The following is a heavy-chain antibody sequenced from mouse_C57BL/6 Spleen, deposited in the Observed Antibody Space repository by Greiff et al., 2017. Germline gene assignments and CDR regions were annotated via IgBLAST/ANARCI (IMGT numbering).Heavy chain of an antibody. CDR3: ARSGLRYYAMDY. Sequence: QVQLQQSGAELVKPGASVKISCKASGYAFSSYWMNWVKQRPGKGLEWIGQIYPGDGDTNYNGKFKGKATLTADKSSSTANMQLSSLTSEDSTVNFCARSGLRYYAMDYWGQGTSVTVSS. J-gene: IGHJ4*01. CDR2: IYPGDGDT. V-gene: IGHV1-80*01. D-gene: IGHD3-1*01. CDR1: GYAFSSYW.